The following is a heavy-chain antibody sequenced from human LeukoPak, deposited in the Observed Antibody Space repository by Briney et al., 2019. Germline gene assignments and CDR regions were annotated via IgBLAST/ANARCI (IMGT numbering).Heavy chain of an antibody. CDR1: GGTFSSYA. V-gene: IGHV1-69*04. CDR3: ARVSVVVAALYGMDV. J-gene: IGHJ6*02. CDR2: IIPIPGIA. Sequence: SVKVSCKASGGTFSSYAISWVRQAPGQGLEWMGRIIPIPGIANYAQKFQGRVTITADKSTSTAYMELSSLRSEDTAVYYCARVSVVVAALYGMDVWGQGTTVTVSS. D-gene: IGHD2-15*01.